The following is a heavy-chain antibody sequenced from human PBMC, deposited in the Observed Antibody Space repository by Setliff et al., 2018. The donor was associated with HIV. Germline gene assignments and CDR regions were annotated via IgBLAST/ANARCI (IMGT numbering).Heavy chain of an antibody. V-gene: IGHV3-23*01. Sequence: PGGSLRLSCAASGFSFSTYAMTWVRQAPGKGLEWVSSISNTGGLTYYADSVKGRFTISRDNSKNTLHLQMDSLRAEDTAVYYCAKRRVAAAMGNWFDPWGQGTLVTVSS. CDR2: ISNTGGLT. D-gene: IGHD6-13*01. CDR3: AKRRVAAAMGNWFDP. J-gene: IGHJ5*02. CDR1: GFSFSTYA.